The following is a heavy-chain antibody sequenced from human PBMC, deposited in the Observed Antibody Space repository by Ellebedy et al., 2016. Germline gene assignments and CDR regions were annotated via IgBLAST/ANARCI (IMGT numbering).Heavy chain of an antibody. CDR2: VSAYNANR. D-gene: IGHD3-10*01. Sequence: ASVKVSCKASGGTFSSNAITWVRQAPGQGPEWMGWVSAYNANRKYAQKVQGRVTMTTDTSTSTAYMELRSLRPDDTAVYYCARDLVRGSYYYGMDVWGQGTTVTVSS. V-gene: IGHV1-18*01. J-gene: IGHJ6*02. CDR1: GGTFSSNA. CDR3: ARDLVRGSYYYGMDV.